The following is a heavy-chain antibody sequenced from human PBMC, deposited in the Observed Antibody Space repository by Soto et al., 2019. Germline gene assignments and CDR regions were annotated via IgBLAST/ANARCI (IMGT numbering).Heavy chain of an antibody. V-gene: IGHV4-59*01. J-gene: IGHJ5*02. D-gene: IGHD2-21*01. CDR3: GRELWWGWFGP. Sequence: SETLSLTCSVSHDSISSYYWSWIRQSPGKGLEWIGYSFYSGGTSYNPSLESRVTISVDRSTNRFSLKLTSVTAADTAVSYCGRELWWGWFGPWGKVNLVTASS. CDR1: HDSISSYY. CDR2: SFYSGGT.